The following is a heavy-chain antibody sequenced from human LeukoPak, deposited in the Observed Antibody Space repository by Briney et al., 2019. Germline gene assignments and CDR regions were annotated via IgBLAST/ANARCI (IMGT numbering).Heavy chain of an antibody. J-gene: IGHJ4*02. Sequence: GGSLRLSCAPSGFTFSGYGMSWVRQAPGKGLEWVSGISGRGDNTDYADSVKGRFTISRDNSKNTLYLQMNSLRAEDTAVYYCAKSDDYNDRYYFVSWGQGTLVTVSS. CDR2: ISGRGDNT. V-gene: IGHV3-23*01. CDR3: AKSDDYNDRYYFVS. D-gene: IGHD5-24*01. CDR1: GFTFSGYG.